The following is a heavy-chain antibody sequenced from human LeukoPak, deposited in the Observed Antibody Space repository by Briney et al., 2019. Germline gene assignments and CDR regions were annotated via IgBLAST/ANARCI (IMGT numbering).Heavy chain of an antibody. CDR2: IYHSGST. Sequence: PSETLSLTCAVSGGSISSSNWWSWVRQPPGKGLEWIGEIYHSGSTNYNPSLKSRVTISVDKSKNQFSLKLSSVTAADTAVYYCARLPFDYYYYGMDVWGQGTTITVSS. CDR3: ARLPFDYYYYGMDV. V-gene: IGHV4-4*02. J-gene: IGHJ6*02. CDR1: GGSISSSNW.